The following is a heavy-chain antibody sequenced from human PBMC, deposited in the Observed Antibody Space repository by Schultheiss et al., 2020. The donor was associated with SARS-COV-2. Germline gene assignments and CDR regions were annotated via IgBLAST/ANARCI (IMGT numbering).Heavy chain of an antibody. V-gene: IGHV3-9*01. D-gene: IGHD3-22*01. Sequence: GGSLRLSCAASGFTFDDYAMHWVRQAPGKGLEWVSGISWNSGNIGYADSVKGRFTISRDNAKNSLYLQMNSLRAEDTALYYCAKDEDYYDSTWGAFDIWGQGTMVTVSS. CDR2: ISWNSGNI. CDR1: GFTFDDYA. CDR3: AKDEDYYDSTWGAFDI. J-gene: IGHJ3*02.